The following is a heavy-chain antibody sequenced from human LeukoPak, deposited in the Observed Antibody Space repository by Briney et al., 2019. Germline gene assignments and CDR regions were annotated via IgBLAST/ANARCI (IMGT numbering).Heavy chain of an antibody. Sequence: SETLSLTCTVSADSFSKDYYYWSWLRQPPGKGLEWLGYIYHSGTSYYNPSLQSRVSLSVDRSKNQFSLKLSSVTAADTAVYYCARSAYDFWSGYYQRYYYYMDVRGKGTTVTVSS. D-gene: IGHD3-3*01. J-gene: IGHJ6*03. CDR3: ARSAYDFWSGYYQRYYYYMDV. CDR1: ADSFSKDYYY. V-gene: IGHV4-30-2*01. CDR2: IYHSGTS.